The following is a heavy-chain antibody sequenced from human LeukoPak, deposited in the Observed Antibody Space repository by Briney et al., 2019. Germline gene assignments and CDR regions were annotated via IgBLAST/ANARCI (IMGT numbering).Heavy chain of an antibody. J-gene: IGHJ6*03. CDR1: GESFSGYY. D-gene: IGHD3-9*01. Sequence: SETLSLTCAVSGESFSGYYWSWFRQPPGKGLEWIGEINHSGSTNYNPSLTSRATISVDASKNQFYLRMTSVIAADTAIYYCARHNGFDRGYYYYMDVWGKGTTVTVSS. CDR3: ARHNGFDRGYYYYMDV. V-gene: IGHV4-34*01. CDR2: INHSGST.